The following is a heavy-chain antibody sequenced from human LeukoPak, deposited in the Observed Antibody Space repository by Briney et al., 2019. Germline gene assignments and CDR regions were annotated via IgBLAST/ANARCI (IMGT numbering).Heavy chain of an antibody. CDR2: ISSSSSTI. V-gene: IGHV3-48*04. D-gene: IGHD3-10*01. CDR1: GFTFSSYS. J-gene: IGHJ3*02. CDR3: ARDQADGSGSYWDAFDI. Sequence: GGSLRLSCAASGFTFSSYSMNWVRQAPGKGLEWVSYISSSSSTIYYADSVKGRFTISRDNAKNSLYLQMNSLRAEDTAVYYCARDQADGSGSYWDAFDIWGQGTMVTVSS.